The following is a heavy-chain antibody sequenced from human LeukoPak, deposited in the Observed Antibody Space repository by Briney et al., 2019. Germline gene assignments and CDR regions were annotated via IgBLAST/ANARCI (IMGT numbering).Heavy chain of an antibody. V-gene: IGHV4-59*01. J-gene: IGHJ4*02. CDR1: GGSINSYY. CDR2: IYYSGST. D-gene: IGHD6-6*01. CDR3: ARVSYSSSSVRIDY. Sequence: SETLSLTCTVSGGSINSYYWSWIRQPPGKGLEWIGYIYYSGSTNYNPSLKSRVTISVDTSKNQFSLKLSSVTAADTAVYYCARVSYSSSSVRIDYWGQGTLVTVSS.